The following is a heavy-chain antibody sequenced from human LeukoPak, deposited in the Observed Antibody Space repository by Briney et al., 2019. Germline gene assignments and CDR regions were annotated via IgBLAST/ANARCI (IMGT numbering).Heavy chain of an antibody. CDR2: IYNSGST. Sequence: SETLSLTCTVSGGSISSYYWSWIRQPPGKGLEWIGYIYNSGSTNYNPSLTSRVTISVDTSKNQFTLKLSSVTAADTDVYYCARRPTVTTFFDYWGQGTLVTVSS. V-gene: IGHV4-59*01. J-gene: IGHJ4*02. CDR1: GGSISSYY. CDR3: ARRPTVTTFFDY. D-gene: IGHD4-17*01.